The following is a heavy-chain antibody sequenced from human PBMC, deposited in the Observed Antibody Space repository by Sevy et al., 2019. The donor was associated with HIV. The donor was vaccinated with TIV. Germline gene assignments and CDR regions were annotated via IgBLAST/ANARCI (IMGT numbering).Heavy chain of an antibody. V-gene: IGHV3-49*03. CDR3: TRGPEKGYEFWSGYYTSALYGMDV. D-gene: IGHD3-3*01. J-gene: IGHJ6*02. Sequence: GGSLRLSCTASGFTFGDYAMSWFRQAPGKGLEWVGFIRSKAYGGTTEYAASVKGRFTISRDDSKSIAYLQMNSLKTEDTAVYYCTRGPEKGYEFWSGYYTSALYGMDVWGQGTTVTVSS. CDR1: GFTFGDYA. CDR2: IRSKAYGGTT.